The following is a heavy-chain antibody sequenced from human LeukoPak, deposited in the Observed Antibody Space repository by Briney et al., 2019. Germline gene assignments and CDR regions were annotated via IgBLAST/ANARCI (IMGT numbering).Heavy chain of an antibody. CDR3: ARGARPGCSSTSCYIQDYYYYMDV. D-gene: IGHD2-2*02. CDR2: IYHSGST. Sequence: SETLSLTCTVSGGSISGGGYYWSWIRRPPGKGLEWIGYIYHSGSTYYNPSLKSRVTISVDRSKNQFSLKLSSVTAADTAVYYCARGARPGCSSTSCYIQDYYYYMDVWGKGTTVTVSS. V-gene: IGHV4-30-2*01. CDR1: GGSISGGGYY. J-gene: IGHJ6*03.